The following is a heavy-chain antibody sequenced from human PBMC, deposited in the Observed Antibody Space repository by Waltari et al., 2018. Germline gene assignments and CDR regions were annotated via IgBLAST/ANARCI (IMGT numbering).Heavy chain of an antibody. Sequence: QLQLQESGPGLAKPSETLSLSCSVSGDSISSSNYYWGWFRQPPGKGLEWMASVYCSGTTDYNPSLKSRVTISADTSRNQFYLRLTSVTATDTAVYYCARSSAGMPRWLGDYWGQGILVTVSS. CDR2: VYCSGTT. CDR3: ARSSAGMPRWLGDY. J-gene: IGHJ4*02. D-gene: IGHD5-12*01. V-gene: IGHV4-39*01. CDR1: GDSISSSNYY.